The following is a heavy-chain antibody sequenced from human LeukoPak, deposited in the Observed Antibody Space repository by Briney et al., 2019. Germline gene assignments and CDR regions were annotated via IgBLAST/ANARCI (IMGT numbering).Heavy chain of an antibody. CDR2: ISGSGGAT. V-gene: IGHV3-23*01. Sequence: PEGSLRLSCAASGFTFNNYAMSWVRQAPGKGLEWVSAISGSGGATYYADSVKGRFTISRDNSKNTLYLQMNSLRAEDTALYYCASLDYFDSSDYGDYWGQGTLVTVSS. D-gene: IGHD3-22*01. CDR3: ASLDYFDSSDYGDY. J-gene: IGHJ4*02. CDR1: GFTFNNYA.